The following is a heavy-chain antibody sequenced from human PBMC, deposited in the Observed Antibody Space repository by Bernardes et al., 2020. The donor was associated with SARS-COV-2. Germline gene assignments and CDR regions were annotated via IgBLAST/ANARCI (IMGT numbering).Heavy chain of an antibody. V-gene: IGHV4-59*01. D-gene: IGHD5-18*01. CDR1: GGSISSYY. J-gene: IGHJ4*01. Sequence: SETPSLTCAVSGGSISSYYWSWIRQPPGKGLESIGYISYNGDINYNPSLRSRATISIDTSKNQFSLKLSSVTAADTAIYYCARTARVFDSWGQGTLVTVSS. CDR3: ARTARVFDS. CDR2: ISYNGDI.